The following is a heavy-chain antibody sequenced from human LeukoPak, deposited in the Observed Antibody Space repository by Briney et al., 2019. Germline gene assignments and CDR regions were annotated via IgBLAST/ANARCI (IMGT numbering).Heavy chain of an antibody. Sequence: GGSLRLPCAASGFTFSTYWMHWVRQVPGKGLLWVSRINGDGSTTNYAESVKGRFVISRDNAKHTVYLQMNSLRAEDTAVYYCARDLELTYYDSSGHDYWGQGTLVTVSS. CDR1: GFTFSTYW. D-gene: IGHD3-22*01. V-gene: IGHV3-74*01. J-gene: IGHJ4*02. CDR2: INGDGSTT. CDR3: ARDLELTYYDSSGHDY.